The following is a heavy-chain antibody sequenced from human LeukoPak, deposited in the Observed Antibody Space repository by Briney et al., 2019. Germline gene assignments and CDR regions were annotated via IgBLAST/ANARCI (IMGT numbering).Heavy chain of an antibody. D-gene: IGHD4-23*01. CDR1: GGSISSGGYY. J-gene: IGHJ4*02. Sequence: SETLSLTCTVSGGSISSGGYYWSWIRQPPGKGLEWIGSIYYSGSTYYNPSLKSRVTISVDTSKNQFSLKLSSVTAADTAVYYCARAGKGNSVFKPKYYFDYWGQGTLVTVSS. V-gene: IGHV4-39*07. CDR3: ARAGKGNSVFKPKYYFDY. CDR2: IYYSGST.